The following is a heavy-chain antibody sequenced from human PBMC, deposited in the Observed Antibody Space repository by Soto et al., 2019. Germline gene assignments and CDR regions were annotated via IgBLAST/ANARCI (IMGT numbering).Heavy chain of an antibody. D-gene: IGHD2-8*01. J-gene: IGHJ5*02. CDR2: INPSGGST. CDR1: GYTFTSYY. Sequence: QVQLVQSGAEVKKPGASVKVSCKASGYTFTSYYMHWVRQAPGQGLEWMGIINPSGGSTSYAQKFQGRVTITRDTSTSKVYMELSSLRSEDTAVYYWARDGSSFDCTNGVCYSNWFDPWGQGTLVNVSA. CDR3: ARDGSSFDCTNGVCYSNWFDP. V-gene: IGHV1-46*01.